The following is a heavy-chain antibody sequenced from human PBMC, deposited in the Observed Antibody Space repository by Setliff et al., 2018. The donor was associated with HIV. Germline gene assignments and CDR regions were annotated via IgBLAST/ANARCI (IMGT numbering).Heavy chain of an antibody. J-gene: IGHJ4*02. D-gene: IGHD2-15*01. CDR2: ISSDGSVI. CDR1: GFTFSHYG. CDR3: ARDGSRQRPSGMAD. Sequence: GGSLRLSCAASGFTFSHYGMHWVRQAPGKGLEWVADISSDGSVINYAESVKGRFTISRDNGKNSVYLQMNSLRAEDTAIYYCARDGSRQRPSGMADWGQGTKVTVSS. V-gene: IGHV3-48*01.